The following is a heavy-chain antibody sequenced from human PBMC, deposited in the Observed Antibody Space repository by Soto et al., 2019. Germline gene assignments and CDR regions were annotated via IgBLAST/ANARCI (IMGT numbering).Heavy chain of an antibody. CDR1: GFTFKNYA. V-gene: IGHV3-30*18. Sequence: QVQLVESGGGVVQPGRSLRLSCVASGFTFKNYAFHWVRQAPGTGLEWVAVISNDGSDKYYADSVKGRFTISRDSSKNTLHLQMDSLRAEYTAVYYCAKVRIAPAKTFYFDSWGQGTLVTVSS. CDR2: ISNDGSDK. D-gene: IGHD6-13*01. CDR3: AKVRIAPAKTFYFDS. J-gene: IGHJ4*02.